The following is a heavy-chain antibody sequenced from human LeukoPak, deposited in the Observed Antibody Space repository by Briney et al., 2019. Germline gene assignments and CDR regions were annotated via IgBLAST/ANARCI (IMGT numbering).Heavy chain of an antibody. CDR2: ISSSSSNI. CDR1: GFTFSSYS. V-gene: IGHV3-21*01. Sequence: GGSLRLSCAASGFTFSSYSMNWVRQAPGKGLEWVSSISSSSSNIYYADSVKGRFTISRDNAKNSLYLQMNSLRAEDTAVYYCAAIWTGITGTTGNDAFDIWGQGTMVTVSS. D-gene: IGHD1-7*01. J-gene: IGHJ3*02. CDR3: AAIWTGITGTTGNDAFDI.